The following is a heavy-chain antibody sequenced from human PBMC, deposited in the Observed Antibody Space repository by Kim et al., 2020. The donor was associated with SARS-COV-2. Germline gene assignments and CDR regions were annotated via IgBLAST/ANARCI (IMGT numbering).Heavy chain of an antibody. J-gene: IGHJ6*02. Sequence: GGSLRLSCAASGFTFSSYAMNWVRQAPGKGLEWVSGISGSGRSTYYADSVKGRFTISRDNSKNTLYLQMNSLRAEDTAVYYCAKSGLGVLWYYGMDVWGQGTTVTVSS. CDR3: AKSGLGVLWYYGMDV. CDR2: ISGSGRST. CDR1: GFTFSSYA. D-gene: IGHD7-27*01. V-gene: IGHV3-23*01.